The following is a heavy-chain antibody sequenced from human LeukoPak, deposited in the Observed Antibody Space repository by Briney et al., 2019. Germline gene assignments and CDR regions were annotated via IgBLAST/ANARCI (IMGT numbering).Heavy chain of an antibody. Sequence: PGGSLRLSCAASAFTFSTYAMSWVRQAPGKGLEWVSSISGSGGSIYYADSVRGRFTISRDNSKNTLYLQMNSLRAEDTAVYSCAKYYSSGYYSSFDHWGQGTLVTVSS. CDR2: ISGSGGSI. CDR3: AKYYSSGYYSSFDH. J-gene: IGHJ4*02. V-gene: IGHV3-23*01. D-gene: IGHD3-22*01. CDR1: AFTFSTYA.